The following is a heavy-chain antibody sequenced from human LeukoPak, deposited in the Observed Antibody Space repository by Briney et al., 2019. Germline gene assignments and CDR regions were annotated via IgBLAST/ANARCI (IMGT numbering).Heavy chain of an antibody. D-gene: IGHD5-18*01. CDR2: INHSGST. J-gene: IGHJ6*02. Sequence: SETLSLTCAVYGGSFSGYYWSWIRQPPGKGLEWIGEINHSGSTNYNPSLKSRVTISVDTSKNQFSLKLSSVTAADTAVYHCARIPSKRLRYYYYGMDVWGQGTTVTVSS. CDR3: ARIPSKRLRYYYYGMDV. CDR1: GGSFSGYY. V-gene: IGHV4-34*01.